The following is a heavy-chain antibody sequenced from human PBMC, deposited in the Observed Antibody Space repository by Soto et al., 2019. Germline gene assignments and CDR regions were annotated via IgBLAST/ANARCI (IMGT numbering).Heavy chain of an antibody. D-gene: IGHD6-19*01. V-gene: IGHV3-23*01. CDR1: GFTFSYYA. J-gene: IGHJ4*02. CDR2: IDAGGGST. Sequence: GGSLRLSCAASGFTFSYYAMSWVRQAPGKGLEWVSSIDAGGGSTFYADSVKGRFTISRDNSKNTLYLQMNSLRAEDTAVYYCAKVVEAYRSGWPVYFFDYWGQGSLVTVSS. CDR3: AKVVEAYRSGWPVYFFDY.